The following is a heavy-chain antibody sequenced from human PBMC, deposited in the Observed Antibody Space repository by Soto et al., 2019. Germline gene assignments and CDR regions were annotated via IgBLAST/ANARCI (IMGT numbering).Heavy chain of an antibody. D-gene: IGHD6-13*01. J-gene: IGHJ6*02. V-gene: IGHV3-49*03. Sequence: PGGSLRLSCTASGFTFGDYAMSWFRQAPGKGPEWVGFIRSKAYGGTTEYAASVKGRFTISRDDSKSIAYLQMNSLKTEDTAVYYCTRDPHIAAAGTVVYYGMDVWGQGTTVTV. CDR3: TRDPHIAAAGTVVYYGMDV. CDR2: IRSKAYGGTT. CDR1: GFTFGDYA.